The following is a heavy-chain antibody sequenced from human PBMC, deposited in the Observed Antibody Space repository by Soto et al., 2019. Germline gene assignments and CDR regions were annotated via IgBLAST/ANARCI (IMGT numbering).Heavy chain of an antibody. CDR1: GFTFSNAW. V-gene: IGHV3-15*01. D-gene: IGHD2-2*01. Sequence: GGSLRLSCAASGFTFSNAWMSWVRQAPGKGLEWVGRIKSKTDGGTTDYAAPVKGRFTISRDDSKNTLYLQMNSLKTEDTAVYYCTTVIGHCSSTSCYVRRYYYYYYYMDVWGKGTTVTVSS. CDR2: IKSKTDGGTT. CDR3: TTVIGHCSSTSCYVRRYYYYYYYMDV. J-gene: IGHJ6*03.